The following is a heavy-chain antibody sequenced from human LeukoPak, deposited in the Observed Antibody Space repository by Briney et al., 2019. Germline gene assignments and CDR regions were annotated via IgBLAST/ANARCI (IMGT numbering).Heavy chain of an antibody. CDR1: GGSFSGYY. Sequence: SETLSLTCAVYGGSFSGYYWSWIRQPPGKGLEWIGEINHSGSTNYNPSLKGRVTISVDTSKNQFSLKLSPVTAADTAVYYCARVGVQLWYGYYYWGQGTLVTVSS. CDR3: ARVGVQLWYGYYY. J-gene: IGHJ4*02. D-gene: IGHD5-18*01. CDR2: INHSGST. V-gene: IGHV4-34*01.